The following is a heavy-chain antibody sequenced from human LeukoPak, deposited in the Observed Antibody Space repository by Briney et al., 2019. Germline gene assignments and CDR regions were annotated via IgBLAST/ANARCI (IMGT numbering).Heavy chain of an antibody. V-gene: IGHV3-11*01. D-gene: IGHD6-19*01. CDR1: GFTFSDYY. CDR3: ARLYASGWKRFDY. CDR2: ISSSGSTI. Sequence: GGSLRLSCAASGFTFSDYYMSWDRQAPGKGLEWISYISSSGSTIYDADSVKGRFTISRDNAKNSLYLQMNTLRAEDTAVYYCARLYASGWKRFDYWGQGTLVTVSS. J-gene: IGHJ4*02.